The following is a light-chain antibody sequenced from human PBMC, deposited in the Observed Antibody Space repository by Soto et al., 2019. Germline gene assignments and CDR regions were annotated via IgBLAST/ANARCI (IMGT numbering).Light chain of an antibody. Sequence: ITRRASQSSSRWVAWDQQKPGKAPKFLIYDASILESGVPSRFSGSGSGKEFTLTISSLQHDDFATYYCQQYSSYGTFGQGTMVDIK. CDR3: QQYSSYGT. CDR1: QSSSRW. CDR2: DAS. J-gene: IGKJ1*01. V-gene: IGKV1-5*01.